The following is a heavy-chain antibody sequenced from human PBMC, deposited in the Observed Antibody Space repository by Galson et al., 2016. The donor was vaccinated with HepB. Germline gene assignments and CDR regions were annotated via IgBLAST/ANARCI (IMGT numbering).Heavy chain of an antibody. CDR3: ARHALLGAKDFHN. CDR1: GGPITNNYY. D-gene: IGHD1-26*01. Sequence: SETLSLTCTVSGGPITNNYYWAWIRQSPGKGLEWIGSLHHGGTTYYNPSLMSRFTTSVDTSKNQFSLNLNSVTAADTAGYYCARHALLGAKDFHNWGQGTRVTVS. CDR2: LHHGGTT. V-gene: IGHV4-39*01. J-gene: IGHJ4*02.